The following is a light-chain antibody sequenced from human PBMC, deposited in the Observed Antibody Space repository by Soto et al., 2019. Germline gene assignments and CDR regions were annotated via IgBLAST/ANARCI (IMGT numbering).Light chain of an antibody. CDR2: EDN. V-gene: IGLV6-57*02. CDR3: QSYDSSNHNVV. J-gene: IGLJ2*01. CDR1: SGSIASNY. Sequence: NFMLTQPHSVSESPGKTVTISCTGSSGSIASNYVQWYQQRPGSAPTTVIYEDNQRPSGVPDRFSGSIDSSSNSASLTISGLKTEDEADYYCQSYDSSNHNVVFGGGTNLTVL.